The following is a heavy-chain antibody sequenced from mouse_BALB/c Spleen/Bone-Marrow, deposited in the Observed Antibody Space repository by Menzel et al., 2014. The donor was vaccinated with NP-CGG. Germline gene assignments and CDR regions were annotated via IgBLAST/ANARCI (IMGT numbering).Heavy chain of an antibody. CDR3: ARGRTTVVSDY. CDR2: IEPSDSYT. D-gene: IGHD1-1*01. Sequence: QVQLQQSGAEVVKPGASVKVSCKASGYTFTNYWMRWVKQRPGQGLEWIGEIEPSDSYTNYNQDFKGKATLTVDKSSSTAYMQLSSLTSEDSAVYYCARGRTTVVSDYWDQGTSLTVSS. V-gene: IGHV1-69*02. CDR1: GYTFTNYW. J-gene: IGHJ2*02.